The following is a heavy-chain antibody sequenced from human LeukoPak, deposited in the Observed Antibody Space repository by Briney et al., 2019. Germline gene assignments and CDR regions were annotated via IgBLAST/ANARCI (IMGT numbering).Heavy chain of an antibody. V-gene: IGHV3-64D*06. D-gene: IGHD4-17*01. Sequence: GGSLRLSCSVSGFTFSTYVMHWVRQAPGKGLEYVSAISSNGDNTYYADSVKGRFTISRDNSKNTLYLQMSSLRADDTAVYYCARGYYGDRYYYGMDVWGKGTTVTVSS. CDR1: GFTFSTYV. J-gene: IGHJ6*04. CDR3: ARGYYGDRYYYGMDV. CDR2: ISSNGDNT.